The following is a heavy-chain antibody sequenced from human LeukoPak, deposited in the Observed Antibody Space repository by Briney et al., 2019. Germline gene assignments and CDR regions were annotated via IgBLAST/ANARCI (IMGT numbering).Heavy chain of an antibody. D-gene: IGHD3-10*01. Sequence: SVKVSCKASGYTFTSYYMHWVRQAPGQGLEWMGGIIPIFGTANYAQKFQGRVTITADESTSTAYMELSSLRSEDTAVYYCARDITMVRGVINDAFDIWGQGTMVTVSS. CDR2: IIPIFGTA. CDR3: ARDITMVRGVINDAFDI. CDR1: GYTFTSYY. J-gene: IGHJ3*02. V-gene: IGHV1-69*13.